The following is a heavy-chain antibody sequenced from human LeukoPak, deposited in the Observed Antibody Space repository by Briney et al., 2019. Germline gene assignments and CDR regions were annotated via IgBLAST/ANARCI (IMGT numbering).Heavy chain of an antibody. J-gene: IGHJ5*02. CDR1: GGSISSYY. CDR3: ARYWSSSGWYSFDP. D-gene: IGHD6-19*01. V-gene: IGHV4-4*07. Sequence: PSETLSLTCTVSGGSISSYYWSWIRQPAGKGLEWIGRIYTSGSTNYNPSLKSRVTMSADTSKNQFSLKLSSVTAADTAVYYCARYWSSSGWYSFDPWGQGTLVTVSS. CDR2: IYTSGST.